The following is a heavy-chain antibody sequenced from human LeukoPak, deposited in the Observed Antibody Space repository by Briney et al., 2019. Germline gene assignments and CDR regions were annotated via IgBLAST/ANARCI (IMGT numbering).Heavy chain of an antibody. Sequence: HPGGSLRLSCAASGFTFSSYAMSWVRQAPGKGLEWVAFIRYDGTKKYYADSVKGRFTISRDDSKNTVYLQMYSLRPEDTAVYYCAKASGRSAYGLDYWGQGTLVTVFS. CDR3: AKASGRSAYGLDY. CDR1: GFTFSSYA. V-gene: IGHV3-30*02. J-gene: IGHJ4*02. D-gene: IGHD3-16*01. CDR2: IRYDGTKK.